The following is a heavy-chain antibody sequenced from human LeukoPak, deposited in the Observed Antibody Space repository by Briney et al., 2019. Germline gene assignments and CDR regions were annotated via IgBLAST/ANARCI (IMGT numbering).Heavy chain of an antibody. CDR2: INPNSGGT. CDR3: AREGAGDGYNFGFDY. CDR1: GYIFTVYY. J-gene: IGHJ4*02. V-gene: IGHV1-2*02. D-gene: IGHD5-24*01. Sequence: ALVKVSCKASGYIFTVYYMHCVRQAPGQGLEWMGWINPNSGGTNYAQKFQGRVTMTRDTSISTAFMELSRLRSDDTAVYYCAREGAGDGYNFGFDYWGQGTLVTVSS.